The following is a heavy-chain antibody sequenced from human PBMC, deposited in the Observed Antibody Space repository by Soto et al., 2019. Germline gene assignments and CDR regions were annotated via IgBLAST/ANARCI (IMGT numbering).Heavy chain of an antibody. V-gene: IGHV4-38-2*01. D-gene: IGHD4-17*01. CDR1: GSSINSNYY. J-gene: IGHJ4*02. CDR2: IHHSGTT. Sequence: SETLSLTCGVSGSSINSNYYWLWLRQPPGKGLEWIGAIHHSGTTYYTPSLKSRVTISMDTSKNHFSLRLTSVTAADTAIYYCERGLYGGKFDYWGQGTPVTVSS. CDR3: ERGLYGGKFDY.